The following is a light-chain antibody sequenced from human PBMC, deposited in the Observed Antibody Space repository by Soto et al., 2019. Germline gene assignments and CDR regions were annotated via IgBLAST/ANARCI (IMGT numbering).Light chain of an antibody. CDR1: QSVNNF. V-gene: IGKV3-11*01. Sequence: EIVLTQSPATLSLSPGERATLSCRASQSVNNFLGWYQQKPGQAPRLLIYDVSIGATDIPARFSGSGSGTDFTLTISSLEPEDSAVYYCQQRLSWPLTFGGGTKVDI. CDR3: QQRLSWPLT. J-gene: IGKJ4*01. CDR2: DVS.